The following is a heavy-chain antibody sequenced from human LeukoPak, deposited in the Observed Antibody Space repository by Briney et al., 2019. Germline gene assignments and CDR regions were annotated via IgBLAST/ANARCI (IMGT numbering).Heavy chain of an antibody. CDR3: ASVRGRSGMDV. Sequence: SQTLSLTCTVSGDSISRGNNYWSWIRQHPGKGLEWIGYIYHSGSTYYNPSLKSRVTISLDTSKEQFSLKLTSITAADTAVYYCASVRGRSGMDVWGPGTTVTVSS. V-gene: IGHV4-31*03. CDR1: GDSISRGNNY. CDR2: IYHSGST. J-gene: IGHJ6*02.